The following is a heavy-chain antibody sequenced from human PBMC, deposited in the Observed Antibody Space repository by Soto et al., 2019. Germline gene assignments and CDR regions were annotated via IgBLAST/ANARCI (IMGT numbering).Heavy chain of an antibody. CDR2: ISTSGNV. CDR1: GGSLTKDY. J-gene: IGHJ4*02. CDR3: ARENTDSWSLYPLAFDY. D-gene: IGHD3-3*01. Sequence: SETLSLTCTVSGGSLTKDYWSWVRQPAGKGLEWIGRISTSGNVVSKASLRSRLTMSVDTSKNQFPLRLTSVTAADTAVYYCARENTDSWSLYPLAFDYWGQRAPVT. V-gene: IGHV4-4*07.